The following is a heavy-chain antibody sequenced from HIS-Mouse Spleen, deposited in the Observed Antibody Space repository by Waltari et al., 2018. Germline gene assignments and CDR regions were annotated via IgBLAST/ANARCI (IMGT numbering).Heavy chain of an antibody. Sequence: QLQLQESGPGLVKPSETLSLTCTVSGCSISSSSYYWGWIRQPPGKGLEWIGRIYYSGTTYSNPSLKSRVTISVDTSKNQFSLKLSSVTAADTAVYYCAREIPYSSSWYDWYFDLWGRGTLVTVSS. D-gene: IGHD6-13*01. CDR2: IYYSGTT. J-gene: IGHJ2*01. CDR3: AREIPYSSSWYDWYFDL. V-gene: IGHV4-39*07. CDR1: GCSISSSSYY.